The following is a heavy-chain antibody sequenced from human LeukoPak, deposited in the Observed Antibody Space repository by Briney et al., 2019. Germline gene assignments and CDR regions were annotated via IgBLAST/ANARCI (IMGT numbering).Heavy chain of an antibody. CDR1: GFNFSDYY. J-gene: IGHJ6*03. V-gene: IGHV3-11*04. Sequence: GGSLRLSCAASGFNFSDYYMSWVRQAPGRGLEWISFFSSGDTNIKYADSVKGRFTISRDNAKNSLYLQINSLRAEDTAVYFCAREIHSTGYYYAGGYMDAWGEGTTVIVSS. CDR3: AREIHSTGYYYAGGYMDA. CDR2: FSSGDTNI. D-gene: IGHD3-22*01.